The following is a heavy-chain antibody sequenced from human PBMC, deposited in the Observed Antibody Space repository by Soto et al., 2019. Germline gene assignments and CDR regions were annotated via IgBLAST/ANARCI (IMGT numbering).Heavy chain of an antibody. V-gene: IGHV3-48*03. J-gene: IGHJ4*02. CDR2: ISSSGSTI. Sequence: GGSLRLSCAASGFTFSSYEMNWVRQAPGKGLEWVSYISSSGSTIYYADSVKGRFTISRDNAKNSLYLQMNSLRAEDTVVYYCARQYSSSLGYWGQGTLVTVSS. D-gene: IGHD6-13*01. CDR3: ARQYSSSLGY. CDR1: GFTFSSYE.